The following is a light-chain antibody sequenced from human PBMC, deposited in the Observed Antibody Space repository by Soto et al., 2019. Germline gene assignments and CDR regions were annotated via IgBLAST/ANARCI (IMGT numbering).Light chain of an antibody. CDR1: SSNIGTYR. CDR2: SDN. J-gene: IGLJ7*01. V-gene: IGLV1-44*01. Sequence: QSALTQPPSASGTPGQRVTISCSGSSSNIGTYRVSWYQHFPGTAPRLLIYSDNQRPSGVPDRFSASKSGASASLAISGLQSEDEAYFYCAAWDDSLNGGVFGTGTQLTVL. CDR3: AAWDDSLNGGV.